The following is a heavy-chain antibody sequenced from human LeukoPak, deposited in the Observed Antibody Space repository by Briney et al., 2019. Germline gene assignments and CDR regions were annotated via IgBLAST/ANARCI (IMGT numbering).Heavy chain of an antibody. CDR1: GGSISSGGYY. CDR3: ARGVVDFWSGYGSNYYYMDV. CDR2: IYHSGST. D-gene: IGHD3-3*01. Sequence: TLSLTCTVSGGSISSGGYYWSWIRQPPGKGLEWIGYIYHSGSTYYNPSLKSRVTISVDRSKNQFSLKLSSVTAADTAVYYCARGVVDFWSGYGSNYYYMDVWGKGTTVTVSS. J-gene: IGHJ6*03. V-gene: IGHV4-30-2*01.